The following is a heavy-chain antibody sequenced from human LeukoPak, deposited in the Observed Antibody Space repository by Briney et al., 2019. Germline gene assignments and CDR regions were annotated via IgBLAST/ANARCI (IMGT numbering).Heavy chain of an antibody. CDR2: ISSSSSYT. V-gene: IGHV3-11*06. CDR3: AREKYCTPSDCLHGRFYFNL. CDR1: GFTFGNSA. J-gene: IGHJ4*02. D-gene: IGHD2-8*01. Sequence: GGSLRLSCAASGFTFGNSAMSWIRQAPGKGLEWVSYISSSSSYTNYADSVKGRFTISRDNSKNTLYLQMNTLRVEDSAVYYCAREKYCTPSDCLHGRFYFNLWGQGSLVTVSS.